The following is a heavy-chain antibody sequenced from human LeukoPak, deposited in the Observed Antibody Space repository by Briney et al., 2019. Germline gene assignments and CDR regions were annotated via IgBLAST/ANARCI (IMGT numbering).Heavy chain of an antibody. D-gene: IGHD3-10*01. CDR1: GYTFPGYY. CDR3: ARDLVRGAPDY. V-gene: IGHV1-2*02. CDR2: INPNSGGT. Sequence: ASVKVSCKASGYTFPGYYTHWVRQAPGQGLEWTGWINPNSGGTNYAQKFQGRVTMTRDTSISTAYMELDRLRSDDTAVYYCARDLVRGAPDYWGQGTLVTVSS. J-gene: IGHJ4*02.